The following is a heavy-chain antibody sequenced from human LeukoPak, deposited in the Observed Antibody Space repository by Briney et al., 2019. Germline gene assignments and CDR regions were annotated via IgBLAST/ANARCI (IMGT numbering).Heavy chain of an antibody. V-gene: IGHV3-23*01. CDR2: ISDSGDQT. D-gene: IGHD6-13*01. Sequence: QPGGSLRLSCAASGFTFNRYAMNWVRQAPGKGLEWVSTISDSGDQTYSADSLKGRFTSSRHNSNNTLYLRMNSLRAEDTAVYYCARLKYTSSYYTWFDPWGQGTLVTVSS. J-gene: IGHJ5*02. CDR3: ARLKYTSSYYTWFDP. CDR1: GFTFNRYA.